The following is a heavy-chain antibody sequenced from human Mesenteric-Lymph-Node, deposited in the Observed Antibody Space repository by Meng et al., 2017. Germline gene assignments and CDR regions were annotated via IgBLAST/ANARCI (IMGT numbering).Heavy chain of an antibody. D-gene: IGHD3-22*01. V-gene: IGHV3-74*01. Sequence: GESLKISCGASGFTLSNYWMNWVRQAPGKGLVWVARITIDGSDISYADSVKGRFIISRDNARNTLYLQMNSLRVDDTAVYYCARVGYYDITNYYAYFQHWGQGTLVTVSS. CDR1: GFTLSNYW. CDR3: ARVGYYDITNYYAYFQH. J-gene: IGHJ1*01. CDR2: ITIDGSDI.